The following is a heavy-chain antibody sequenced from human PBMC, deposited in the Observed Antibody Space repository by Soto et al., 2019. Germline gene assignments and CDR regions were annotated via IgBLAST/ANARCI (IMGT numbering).Heavy chain of an antibody. Sequence: GGSLRLSCAASGFTFSSYSMNWVRQAPGKGLEWVSSISSSSSYIYYADSVKGRFTISRDNARNSLYLQMNSLRAEDTAVYYCARITNVVAAIRLFDYWGQGTLVTVSS. CDR1: GFTFSSYS. J-gene: IGHJ4*02. V-gene: IGHV3-21*01. CDR3: ARITNVVAAIRLFDY. D-gene: IGHD2-15*01. CDR2: ISSSSSYI.